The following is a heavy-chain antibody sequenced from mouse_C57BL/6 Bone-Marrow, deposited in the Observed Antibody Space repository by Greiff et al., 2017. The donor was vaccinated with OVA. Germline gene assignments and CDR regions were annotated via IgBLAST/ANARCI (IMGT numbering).Heavy chain of an antibody. V-gene: IGHV5-4*01. Sequence: EVMLVESGGGLVKPGGSLTLSCAASGFTFSSYAMSWVRQTPEKRLEWVATISDGGSYTYYPDNVKGRFTISRDNAKNNLYLQMSHLKSEDTAMYYGARERDYDYDGDYAMDYWGQGTSVTVSS. CDR2: ISDGGSYT. CDR3: ARERDYDYDGDYAMDY. D-gene: IGHD2-4*01. J-gene: IGHJ4*01. CDR1: GFTFSSYA.